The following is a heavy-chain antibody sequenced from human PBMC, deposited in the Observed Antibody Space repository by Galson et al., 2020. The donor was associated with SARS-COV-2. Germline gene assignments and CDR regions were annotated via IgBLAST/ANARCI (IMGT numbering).Heavy chain of an antibody. Sequence: SETLSLTCTVSGGSISSGGYYWSWIRQHPGKGPEWIGYIYYSGSTYYNPSLKSRVTISVDTSKNQFSLKLSSVTAADTAVYYCARGNGITIFGVVIIGAFDIWGQGTMVTVSS. J-gene: IGHJ3*02. CDR2: IYYSGST. D-gene: IGHD3-3*01. V-gene: IGHV4-31*03. CDR3: ARGNGITIFGVVIIGAFDI. CDR1: GGSISSGGYY.